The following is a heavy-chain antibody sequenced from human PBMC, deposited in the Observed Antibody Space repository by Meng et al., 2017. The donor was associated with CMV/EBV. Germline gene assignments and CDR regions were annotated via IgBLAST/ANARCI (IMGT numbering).Heavy chain of an antibody. J-gene: IGHJ5*02. D-gene: IGHD2-15*01. CDR3: ARGRGCSGGSCPSGWFDP. V-gene: IGHV4-31*02. CDR1: ISSGGYY. Sequence: ISSGGYYWSWIRQHPGKGLEWIGYIYYSGSTYYNPSLKSRVTISVDTSKNQFSLKLSSVTAADTAVYYCARGRGCSGGSCPSGWFDPWGQGTLVTVSS. CDR2: IYYSGST.